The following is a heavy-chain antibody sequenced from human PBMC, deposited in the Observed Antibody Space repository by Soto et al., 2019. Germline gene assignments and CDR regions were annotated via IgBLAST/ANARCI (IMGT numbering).Heavy chain of an antibody. CDR2: ISGSGGST. V-gene: IGHV3-23*01. J-gene: IGHJ6*03. D-gene: IGHD2-2*01. CDR1: GFTFSSYA. Sequence: GGSLRLSCAASGFTFSSYAMSWVRQAPGKGLEWVSAISGSGGSTYYADSVKGRFTISRDNSKNTLYLQMNSLRAEDTAVYYCAKGGPDCSSTSCYDVNGSYYMDVWGKGTTVTVSS. CDR3: AKGGPDCSSTSCYDVNGSYYMDV.